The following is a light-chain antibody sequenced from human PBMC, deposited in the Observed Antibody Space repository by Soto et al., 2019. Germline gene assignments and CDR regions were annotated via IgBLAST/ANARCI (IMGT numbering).Light chain of an antibody. V-gene: IGKV1-39*01. Sequence: PMTESPSSLSASSGSTGTITCRASQSISSYSNWXQQPPGXXPXLLIYAASSLQSGVPSRLSGGASGKFSPPTISSLTPEYSADEYCQQRNVPLTFGEGTKVDIK. CDR3: QQRNVPLT. CDR1: QSISSY. J-gene: IGKJ4*01. CDR2: AAS.